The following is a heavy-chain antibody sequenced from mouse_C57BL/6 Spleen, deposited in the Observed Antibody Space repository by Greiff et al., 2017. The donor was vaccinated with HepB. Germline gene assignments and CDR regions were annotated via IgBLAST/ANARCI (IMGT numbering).Heavy chain of an antibody. V-gene: IGHV1-54*01. J-gene: IGHJ3*01. Sequence: VQLQQSGAELVRPGPSVKVSCKASGYAFTNYLIEWVKQRPGQGLEWIGVINPGSGGTNYNEKFKGKATLTADKSSSTAYMQLSSLTSEESAVYFCARSRGDYVWFAYWGQGTLVTVSA. D-gene: IGHD2-4*01. CDR2: INPGSGGT. CDR1: GYAFTNYL. CDR3: ARSRGDYVWFAY.